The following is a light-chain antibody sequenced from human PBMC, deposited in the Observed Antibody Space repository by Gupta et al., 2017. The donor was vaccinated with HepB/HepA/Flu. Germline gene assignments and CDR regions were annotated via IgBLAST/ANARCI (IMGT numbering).Light chain of an antibody. CDR1: QSISNY. J-gene: IGKJ3*01. Sequence: DIQMTQSPSSLSASVGDRVTITCRASQSISNYLNWYQQKPGEAPKVLVYAASNLKNGVPSRFIGSGSGTDFTLTISSLQPEDFATYYCQQNFYTPLTFGPGTKVNI. CDR3: QQNFYTPLT. CDR2: AAS. V-gene: IGKV1-39*01.